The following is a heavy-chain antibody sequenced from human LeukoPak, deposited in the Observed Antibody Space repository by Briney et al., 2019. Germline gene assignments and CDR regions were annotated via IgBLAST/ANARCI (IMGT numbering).Heavy chain of an antibody. J-gene: IGHJ4*02. CDR2: ISYDGSNK. D-gene: IGHD2/OR15-2a*01. V-gene: IGHV3-30-3*02. CDR1: GFTFGDYA. Sequence: GGSLRLSCTASGFTFGDYAMHWVRQAPGKGLEWVAVISYDGSNKYYAASVKGRFTISRDNSNNTLFLQLNDLRTEDTATYFCAKEQYPGYFDYWGQGTLVTVSS. CDR3: AKEQYPGYFDY.